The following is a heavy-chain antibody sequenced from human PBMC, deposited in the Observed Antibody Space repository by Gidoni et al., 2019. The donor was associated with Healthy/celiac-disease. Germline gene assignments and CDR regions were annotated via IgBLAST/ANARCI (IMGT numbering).Heavy chain of an antibody. Sequence: EVQLVQSGAEVKKPGESLTISCKGSGYSFTSYWIGWVRQMPGKGLEWMGIIYPGDSDTRYSPSFQGQVTISADKSISTAYLQWSSLKASDTAMYYCARGIMVRGVILEGPPFDPWGQGTLVTVSS. D-gene: IGHD3-10*01. V-gene: IGHV5-51*01. CDR2: IYPGDSDT. CDR1: GYSFTSYW. CDR3: ARGIMVRGVILEGPPFDP. J-gene: IGHJ5*02.